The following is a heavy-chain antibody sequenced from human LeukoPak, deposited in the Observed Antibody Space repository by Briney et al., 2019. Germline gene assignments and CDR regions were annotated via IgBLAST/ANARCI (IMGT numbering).Heavy chain of an antibody. CDR1: GGSITTTNW. V-gene: IGHV4-4*02. CDR2: VHLNGAT. CDR3: TRESGAFSPFGF. J-gene: IGHJ4*02. Sequence: SETLSLTCAVSGGSITTTNWWSWVRQPPGKGLEWIGEVHLNGATNYNPSLESRFTMSIDKSKNHLSLEVTTVTAADTAVYYCTRESGAFSPFGFWGRGTLVAVCS. D-gene: IGHD1-26*01.